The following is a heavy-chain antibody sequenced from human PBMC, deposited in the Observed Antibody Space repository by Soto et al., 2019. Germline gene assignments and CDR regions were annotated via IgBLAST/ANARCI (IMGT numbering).Heavy chain of an antibody. CDR3: ARGRYGDY. CDR1: GYGFTTYG. V-gene: IGHV1-18*01. D-gene: IGHD1-1*01. J-gene: IGHJ4*02. CDR2: ISAHNGNT. Sequence: ASVKVSCKGSGYGFTTYGITWVRQAPGQGLEWMGWISAHNGNTNYAQKLQGRVTVTRDTSTSTAYMELRSLRSDDTAVYYCARGRYGDYWGQGALVTSPQ.